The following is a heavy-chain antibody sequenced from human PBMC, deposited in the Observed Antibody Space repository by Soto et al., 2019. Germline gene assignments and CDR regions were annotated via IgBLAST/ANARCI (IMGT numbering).Heavy chain of an antibody. CDR3: AKDGYNLRYYFDY. CDR2: ISYDGSNK. CDR1: GFTFSSYG. V-gene: IGHV3-30*18. J-gene: IGHJ4*02. Sequence: QVQLVESGGGVVQPGRSLRLSCAASGFTFSSYGMHWVRQAPGKGLEWVGVISYDGSNKYYADSVKGRFTISRDNSKNTLYLQMNSLRAEDTAVYYCAKDGYNLRYYFDYWGQGTLVTVSS. D-gene: IGHD5-12*01.